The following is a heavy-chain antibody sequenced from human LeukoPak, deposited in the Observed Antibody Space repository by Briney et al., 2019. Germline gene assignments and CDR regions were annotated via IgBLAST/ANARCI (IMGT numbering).Heavy chain of an antibody. J-gene: IGHJ6*02. D-gene: IGHD3-10*01. Sequence: GASVKVSCKASGYTFTSYYMHWVRQAPGQGLEWMGWINPNSGGINYAQKFQGRVTMTRDMSISTAYMELSRLRSDDTAVYYCTREAPMVSYAMDVWGQGTTVTASS. V-gene: IGHV1-2*02. CDR2: INPNSGGI. CDR1: GYTFTSYY. CDR3: TREAPMVSYAMDV.